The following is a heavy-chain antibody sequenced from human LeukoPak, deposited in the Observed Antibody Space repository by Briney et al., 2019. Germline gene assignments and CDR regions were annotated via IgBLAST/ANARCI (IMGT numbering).Heavy chain of an antibody. J-gene: IGHJ3*02. CDR3: ASPTPPPGRGFDI. CDR1: GGTFSSYA. D-gene: IGHD3-10*01. CDR2: IIPILGIA. V-gene: IGHV1-69*04. Sequence: ASVKVSCKASGGTFSSYAISWVRQAPGQGLEWMGRIIPILGIANYAQKFQGRVTITADKSTSTAYMELSSLRSEDTAVYYCASPTPPPGRGFDIWGQGTMVTVSS.